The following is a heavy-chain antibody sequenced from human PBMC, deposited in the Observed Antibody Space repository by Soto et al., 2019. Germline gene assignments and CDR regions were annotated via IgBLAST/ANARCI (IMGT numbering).Heavy chain of an antibody. CDR3: TTEIVVVPAAMGMNLNAFDI. CDR1: GFTFSNAW. V-gene: IGHV3-15*07. J-gene: IGHJ3*02. CDR2: IKSKTDGGTT. Sequence: EVQLVESGGGLVKPGGSLRLSCAASGFTFSNAWMNWVRQAPGKGLEWVVRIKSKTDGGTTDYAAPVKGRFTISRDDSKNTLYLQMNSLKNEATAVYYCTTEIVVVPAAMGMNLNAFDIWGEGTMVTVSS. D-gene: IGHD2-2*01.